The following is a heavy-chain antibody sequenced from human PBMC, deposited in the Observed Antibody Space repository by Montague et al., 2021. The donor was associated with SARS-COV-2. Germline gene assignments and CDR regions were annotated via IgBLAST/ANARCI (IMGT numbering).Heavy chain of an antibody. Sequence: SETLSLTCTVSGGSVGSSHYYWAWIRQPPGKGLEWIGTIYYSGSTYYXXXPRRRVTIDVDASTNQFSLKLHSVTAADTAVYFCARGLYNWNYEHWFDTWGQGTLVTVSS. V-gene: IGHV4-39*01. CDR2: IYYSGST. D-gene: IGHD1-7*01. CDR1: GGSVGSSHYY. CDR3: ARGLYNWNYEHWFDT. J-gene: IGHJ5*02.